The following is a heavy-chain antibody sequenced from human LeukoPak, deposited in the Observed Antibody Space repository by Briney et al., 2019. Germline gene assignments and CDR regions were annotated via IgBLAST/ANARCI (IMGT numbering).Heavy chain of an antibody. D-gene: IGHD6-13*01. V-gene: IGHV1-2*02. Sequence: GASVKVSCKASGYTFTGYYMHWVRQAPGQGLEWMGWINPNSGGTNYAQKFQGRVTMTRDTSITTVYMELSRLRSDDTAVYYCARTIAAAGFDYWGQGTLVTVSS. CDR3: ARTIAAAGFDY. CDR1: GYTFTGYY. CDR2: INPNSGGT. J-gene: IGHJ4*02.